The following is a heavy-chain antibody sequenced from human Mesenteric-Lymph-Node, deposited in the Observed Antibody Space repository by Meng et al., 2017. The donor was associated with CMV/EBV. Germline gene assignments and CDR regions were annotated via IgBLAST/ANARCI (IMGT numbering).Heavy chain of an antibody. V-gene: IGHV3-30*02. Sequence: GESLKISCAASGFTFSSYGMHWVRQAPGKGLEWVAFIRYDGSNKYYADSVKGRFTISRDNSKNTLYLQMNSLRAEDTAVYYCASRRSVLLWFGSPGGMDVWGQGTTVTVSS. D-gene: IGHD3-10*01. J-gene: IGHJ6*02. CDR1: GFTFSSYG. CDR3: ASRRSVLLWFGSPGGMDV. CDR2: IRYDGSNK.